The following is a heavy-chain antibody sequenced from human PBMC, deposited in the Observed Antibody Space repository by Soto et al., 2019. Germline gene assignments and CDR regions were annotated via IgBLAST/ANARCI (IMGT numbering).Heavy chain of an antibody. CDR1: GFTFSSYG. CDR3: AREPPYPSYCSSTSCYRDYLDY. J-gene: IGHJ4*02. V-gene: IGHV3-33*01. Sequence: QVQLVESGGGVVQPGRSLRLSCAASGFTFSSYGMHWVRQAPGKGLEWVAVIWYDGSNKYYADSVKGRFTISRDNSKNTLYLQMNSLIAEDTAVYYCAREPPYPSYCSSTSCYRDYLDYWGQGTLVTVSS. D-gene: IGHD2-2*02. CDR2: IWYDGSNK.